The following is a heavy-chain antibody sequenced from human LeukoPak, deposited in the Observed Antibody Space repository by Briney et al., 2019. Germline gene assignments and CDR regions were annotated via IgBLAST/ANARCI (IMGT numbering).Heavy chain of an antibody. V-gene: IGHV4-34*01. J-gene: IGHJ5*02. CDR2: INHSGST. CDR1: GGSFSGYY. Sequence: SETLSLTCAVYGGSFSGYYWSWIRQPPGTGLESLGEINHSGSTNYNPSLKSRVTISVDTSKNQFSLKLSSVTAADTAVYYCARGGRIVVVPAAIGGWFDPWGQGTLVTVSS. D-gene: IGHD2-2*02. CDR3: ARGGRIVVVPAAIGGWFDP.